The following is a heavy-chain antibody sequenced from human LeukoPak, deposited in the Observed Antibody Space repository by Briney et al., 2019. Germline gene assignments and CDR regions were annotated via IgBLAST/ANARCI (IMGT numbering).Heavy chain of an antibody. D-gene: IGHD5-24*01. CDR2: IIPILGIA. J-gene: IGHJ4*02. Sequence: GASVKVSCKASGGTFSSYAISWVRQAPGQGLEWMGRIIPILGIANYAQKFQGRVTITADKSTSTAYMELSSLRSEDTAVYYCARGSRWLQLGGWGQGTLVTVSS. V-gene: IGHV1-69*04. CDR3: ARGSRWLQLGG. CDR1: GGTFSSYA.